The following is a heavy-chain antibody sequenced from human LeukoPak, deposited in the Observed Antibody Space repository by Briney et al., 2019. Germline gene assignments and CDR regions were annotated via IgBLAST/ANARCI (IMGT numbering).Heavy chain of an antibody. CDR3: AKDTLISTGGSAYYFDY. V-gene: IGHV3-23*01. D-gene: IGHD3-10*01. J-gene: IGHJ4*02. CDR2: ISGSGGST. Sequence: GGSLRLSCAASGFTFSSYGMHWVRQAPGKGLEWVSAISGSGGSTYYADSVKGRFTISRDNSKNTLYLQMNSLRAEDTAVYYCAKDTLISTGGSAYYFDYWGQGTLVTVSS. CDR1: GFTFSSYG.